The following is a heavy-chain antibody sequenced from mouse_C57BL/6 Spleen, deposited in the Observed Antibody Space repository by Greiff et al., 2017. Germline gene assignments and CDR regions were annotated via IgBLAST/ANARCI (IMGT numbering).Heavy chain of an antibody. V-gene: IGHV1-61*01. Sequence: VQLQQPWAGLVRPGSSVKLSCKASGYTFTRYWMGWVKQRPGQSLEWIGNIYPSDSENHYKQKFKDKAPLTVDKSSSTAYMQLSSLTSEDSAVYYCARGYSNYAYYYAMDYWGQGTSVTVSS. CDR2: IYPSDSEN. CDR1: GYTFTRYW. CDR3: ARGYSNYAYYYAMDY. D-gene: IGHD2-5*01. J-gene: IGHJ4*01.